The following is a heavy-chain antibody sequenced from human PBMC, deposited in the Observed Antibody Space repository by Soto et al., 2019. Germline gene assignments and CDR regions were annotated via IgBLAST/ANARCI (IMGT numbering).Heavy chain of an antibody. V-gene: IGHV1-69*08. CDR2: IIPILGIA. Sequence: QVQLVQSGAEVKKPGSSVKVSCKASGGTFSSYTISWVRQASGQGLEWMGRIIPILGIANYAQKFQGRVTITADKSTSTAYMELSSLRSEDTAVYYCAREGRYYDSSGYFGYWGQGTLVTVSS. J-gene: IGHJ4*02. CDR3: AREGRYYDSSGYFGY. CDR1: GGTFSSYT. D-gene: IGHD3-22*01.